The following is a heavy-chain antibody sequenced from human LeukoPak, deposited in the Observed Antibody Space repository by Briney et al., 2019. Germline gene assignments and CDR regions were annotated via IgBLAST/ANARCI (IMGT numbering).Heavy chain of an antibody. D-gene: IGHD3-10*01. CDR3: AMGDYYGSGSYLDH. V-gene: IGHV1-69*13. Sequence: SVKVSCKASGYTFTSYYMHWVRQAPGQGLEWMGGIIPIFGTANYAQKFQGRVTITADESTSTAYMELSSLRSEDTAVYYCAMGDYYGSGSYLDHWGQGTLVTVSS. J-gene: IGHJ4*02. CDR1: GYTFTSYY. CDR2: IIPIFGTA.